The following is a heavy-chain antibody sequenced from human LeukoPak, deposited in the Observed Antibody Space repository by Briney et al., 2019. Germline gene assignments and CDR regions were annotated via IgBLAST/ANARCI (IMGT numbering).Heavy chain of an antibody. CDR3: VKDNEAGGSPFDR. Sequence: GGSLRLSCSASGFILRSHAMHCVRQAPGKGLEYVSRISDNGGSTYYADSVKGRFTISRDNSKNTLYLQMGSLRAVDTAVYYCVKDNEAGGSPFDRWGQGTLVTVSS. D-gene: IGHD1-1*01. J-gene: IGHJ4*02. V-gene: IGHV3-64D*06. CDR2: ISDNGGST. CDR1: GFILRSHA.